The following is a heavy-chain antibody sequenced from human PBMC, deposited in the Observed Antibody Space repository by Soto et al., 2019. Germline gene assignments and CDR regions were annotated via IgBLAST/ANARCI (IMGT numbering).Heavy chain of an antibody. Sequence: ASVKVSCKASGYTFTSYGISWARQAPGQGLEWMGWISAYNGNTNYAQKLQGRVTMTTDTSTSTAYMELRSLRSDDTAVYYCARDRIVLMVYATELDYWGQGTLVTVSS. J-gene: IGHJ4*02. CDR1: GYTFTSYG. V-gene: IGHV1-18*01. CDR3: ARDRIVLMVYATELDY. CDR2: ISAYNGNT. D-gene: IGHD2-8*01.